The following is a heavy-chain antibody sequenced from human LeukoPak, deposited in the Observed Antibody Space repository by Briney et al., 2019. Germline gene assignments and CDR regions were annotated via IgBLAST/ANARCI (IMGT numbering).Heavy chain of an antibody. CDR2: IIPILGIA. V-gene: IGHV1-69*04. J-gene: IGHJ6*02. D-gene: IGHD3-3*01. CDR1: GGTFSSCA. Sequence: RASVRVSCKASGGTFSSCAISWVRQAPGQGLEWMGRIIPILGIANYAQKFQGRVTITADKSTSTAYMELSSLRSEDTAVYYCARVNYDFWSGYPNYYGMDVWGQGTTVTVSS. CDR3: ARVNYDFWSGYPNYYGMDV.